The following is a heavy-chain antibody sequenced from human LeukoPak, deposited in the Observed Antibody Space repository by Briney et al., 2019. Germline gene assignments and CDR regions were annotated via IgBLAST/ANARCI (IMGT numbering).Heavy chain of an antibody. D-gene: IGHD1-26*01. J-gene: IGHJ3*02. CDR2: ISSSSSYI. V-gene: IGHV3-21*01. Sequence: PGGSLRLSCAVSGFTFSSFTMNWVRQAPGKGLEWVSSISSSSSYIYYADSVKGRFTISRDNAKNSLFLQMDSLRAEDSAIYYCAREGWDLNALDIWGQGTMVTVSP. CDR3: AREGWDLNALDI. CDR1: GFTFSSFT.